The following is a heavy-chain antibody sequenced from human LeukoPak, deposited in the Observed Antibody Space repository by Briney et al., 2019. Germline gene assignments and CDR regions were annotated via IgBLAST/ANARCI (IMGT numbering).Heavy chain of an antibody. V-gene: IGHV1-2*02. D-gene: IGHD2/OR15-2a*01. J-gene: IGHJ6*03. CDR3: ARRKRIDMDV. CDR1: GFTFTGYY. Sequence: ASVKVSCKASGFTFTGYYIHWVRQAPGQGLEWMGWINPNGGGTNYAQKFQGRVTMTWDTSISTAYMELSGLRSDDTAVYYCARRKRIDMDVWGKGTTVTVSS. CDR2: INPNGGGT.